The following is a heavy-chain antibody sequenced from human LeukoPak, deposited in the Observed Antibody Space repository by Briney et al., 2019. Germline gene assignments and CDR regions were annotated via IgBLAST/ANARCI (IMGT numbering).Heavy chain of an antibody. CDR3: ARAKAEDFWSGYLRFDDAFDI. CDR2: IYYSGST. J-gene: IGHJ3*02. D-gene: IGHD3-3*01. CDR1: GGSISSSSYY. Sequence: PSETLSLTCTVSGGSISSSSYYWGWIRQPPGKGLEWIGSIYYSGSTNYNPSLKSRVTISVDTSKNQFSLKLSSVTAADTAVYYCARAKAEDFWSGYLRFDDAFDIWGQGTMVTVSS. V-gene: IGHV4-39*07.